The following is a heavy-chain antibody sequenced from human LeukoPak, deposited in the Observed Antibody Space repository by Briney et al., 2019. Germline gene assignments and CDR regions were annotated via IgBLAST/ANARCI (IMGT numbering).Heavy chain of an antibody. V-gene: IGHV3-49*03. CDR3: TRFPGYCSGGSCFKFDY. D-gene: IGHD2-15*01. CDR2: IRSKAYGGTT. CDR1: GFTFGDYA. Sequence: GGSLRLSCTASGFTFGDYAMSWFRQAPGKGLEWVGFIRSKAYGGTTEYAASVKDRFTISRDDSKSIAYLQMNSLKTEDTAVYYCTRFPGYCSGGSCFKFDYWGQGTLVTVSS. J-gene: IGHJ4*02.